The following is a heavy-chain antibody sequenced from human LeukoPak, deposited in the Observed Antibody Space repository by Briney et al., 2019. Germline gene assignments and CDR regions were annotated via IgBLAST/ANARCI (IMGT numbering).Heavy chain of an antibody. J-gene: IGHJ4*02. CDR3: ATLGVGASSY. Sequence: GASVKVSFKASGYTFTDYYMHWVRQAPGQGLEWMGWIKPNSGGTTYAQKSQGRVTMTRDTSITTAFMELSGLRSDDTAVYYCATLGVGASSYWGQGTLVTVSS. D-gene: IGHD1-26*01. CDR1: GYTFTDYY. CDR2: IKPNSGGT. V-gene: IGHV1-2*02.